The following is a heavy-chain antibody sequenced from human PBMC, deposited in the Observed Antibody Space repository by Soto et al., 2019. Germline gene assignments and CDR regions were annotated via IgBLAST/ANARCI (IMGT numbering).Heavy chain of an antibody. Sequence: SVKVSCKASGGAFSSHAISWVRQAPGQGLEWMGGIIPLFGTANYAQKFQGGLTITADKSTTTAYMELNSLTSDDTAVYYCARGDDFDYYYGVDVWGQGTTVTVSS. V-gene: IGHV1-69*06. CDR1: GGAFSSHA. CDR2: IIPLFGTA. D-gene: IGHD3-3*01. CDR3: ARGDDFDYYYGVDV. J-gene: IGHJ6*02.